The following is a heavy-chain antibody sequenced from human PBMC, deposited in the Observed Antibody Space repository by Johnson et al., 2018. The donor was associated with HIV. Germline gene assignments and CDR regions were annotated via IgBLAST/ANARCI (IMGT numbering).Heavy chain of an antibody. V-gene: IGHV3-48*04. CDR3: VGEEGNDILTRGDAFDI. CDR2: ISSSGRTI. Sequence: EVQLVESGGGLVQPGGSLRLSCTASGFTFSSNWMNWVRQAPGKGLEWVSIISSSGRTIYYIDSVKGRFTISRDNAKNSLYLKMNSRRAEDTAVYYCVGEEGNDILTRGDAFDIWGQGTMVTVSS. J-gene: IGHJ3*02. D-gene: IGHD3-9*01. CDR1: GFTFSSNW.